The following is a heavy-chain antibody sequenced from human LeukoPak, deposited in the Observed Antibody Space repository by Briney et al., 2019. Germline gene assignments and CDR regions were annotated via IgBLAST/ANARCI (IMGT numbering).Heavy chain of an antibody. J-gene: IGHJ3*02. CDR2: IYYSGST. CDR1: GGSISSYY. D-gene: IGHD3-9*01. V-gene: IGHV4-59*01. CDR3: ASQGYYDILTGYYTAFDI. Sequence: KSSGTLSLTCTVSGGSISSYYWSWIRQPPGKGLEWIGYIYYSGSTNYNPSLKSRVTISVDTSKNQFSLKLSSVTAADTAVYYCASQGYYDILTGYYTAFDIWGQGTMVTVSS.